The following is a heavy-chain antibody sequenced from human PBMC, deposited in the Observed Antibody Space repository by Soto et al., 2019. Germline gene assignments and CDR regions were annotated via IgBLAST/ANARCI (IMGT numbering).Heavy chain of an antibody. J-gene: IGHJ4*02. CDR1: GGSISSYY. D-gene: IGHD5-12*01. CDR3: ARQYSGYACLDC. V-gene: IGHV4-59*08. Sequence: SETLSLTCTVSGGSISSYYWSWIRQPPGKGLEWVGYIHSSGSTNYNPSLKSRLTISLDTSKNQFSLKLSSVTAADTAIYYCARQYSGYACLDCWGQGTLVTVSS. CDR2: IHSSGST.